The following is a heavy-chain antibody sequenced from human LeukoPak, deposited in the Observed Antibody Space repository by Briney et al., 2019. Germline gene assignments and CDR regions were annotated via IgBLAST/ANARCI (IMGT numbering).Heavy chain of an antibody. J-gene: IGHJ3*02. D-gene: IGHD3-22*01. CDR1: GYTFTGYY. Sequence: GASVKVSCKASGYTFTGYYMHWVRQAPGQGLEWMGWINPNSGGTNYAQKFQGRVTMTRDTSISSAYMELSRLRSDDTAVYYCARVTGIITMIVDAFDIWGQGTMVTVSS. CDR3: ARVTGIITMIVDAFDI. V-gene: IGHV1-2*02. CDR2: INPNSGGT.